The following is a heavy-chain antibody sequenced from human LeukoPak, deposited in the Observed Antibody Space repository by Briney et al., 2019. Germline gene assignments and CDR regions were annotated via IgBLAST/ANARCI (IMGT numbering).Heavy chain of an antibody. CDR1: GYTFTGYY. CDR2: INPNSGGT. CDR3: ARKSAARSTSEFDC. D-gene: IGHD2-2*01. V-gene: IGHV1-2*02. J-gene: IGHJ4*02. Sequence: ASVKVSCKASGYTFTGYYINWVRQAPGQGLELMGWINPNSGGTNYAQKFQGRVTMTSDTSISTAYMELSSLRSDDTAVYYCARKSAARSTSEFDCWGQGTLVTVSS.